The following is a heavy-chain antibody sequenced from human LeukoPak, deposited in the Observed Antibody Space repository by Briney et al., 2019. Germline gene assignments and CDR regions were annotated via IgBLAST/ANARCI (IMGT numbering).Heavy chain of an antibody. J-gene: IGHJ4*02. Sequence: GGSLRLSCAASGFTFSSYSMNWVRQAPGKGLEWVSYISSSSSSTIYYADSVKGRFTISRDNAKNTLYLQMNSLRAEDTAVYYCANSAIYGDLRSLDYWGQGTVVAVSS. D-gene: IGHD4-17*01. V-gene: IGHV3-48*04. CDR2: ISSSSSSTI. CDR1: GFTFSSYS. CDR3: ANSAIYGDLRSLDY.